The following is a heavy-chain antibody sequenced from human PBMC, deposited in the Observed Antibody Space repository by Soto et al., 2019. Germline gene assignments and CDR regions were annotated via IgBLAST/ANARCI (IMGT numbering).Heavy chain of an antibody. CDR1: NGSFSVYY. CDR3: ARDATRRGACDI. J-gene: IGHJ3*02. CDR2: INHAGST. Sequence: SETLSLTCAVYNGSFSVYYWTWIRQPPGKGLEWIGEINHAGSTNYKPSLKSRVTISLDTSRNQFSLKLSSVTAADTAVYYCARDATRRGACDIWGQGTMVTVSS. V-gene: IGHV4-34*01. D-gene: IGHD2-15*01.